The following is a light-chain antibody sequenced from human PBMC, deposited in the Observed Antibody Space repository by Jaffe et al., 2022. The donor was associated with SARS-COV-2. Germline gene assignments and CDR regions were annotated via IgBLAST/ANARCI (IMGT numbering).Light chain of an antibody. CDR3: QSYDTSLSGYV. V-gene: IGLV1-40*01. CDR2: ADT. CDR1: SSNIGAGYA. J-gene: IGLJ1*01. Sequence: QSVLTQPPSVSGAPGQRVTISCTGSSSNIGAGYAVHWYQHLPGKAPKLLIYADTNRPSGVPDRFSGSRSGTSASLAITGLQADDEADYSCQSYDTSLSGYVFGIGTKVTVL.